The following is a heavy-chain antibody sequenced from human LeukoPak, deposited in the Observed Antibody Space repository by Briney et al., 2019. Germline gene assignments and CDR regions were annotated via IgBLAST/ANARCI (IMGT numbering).Heavy chain of an antibody. CDR1: GFTFSSYA. CDR3: AKDLRSSNYYYFDY. CDR2: ISGSAGST. Sequence: GGSLRLSCAASGFTFSSYAMSWVRQAPGKGLEWVSGISGSAGSTYYADSVKGRFTNTRDNSKNTLYLQMNRLRAEDTAVYYCAKDLRSSNYYYFDYWGQGALVTVSS. D-gene: IGHD6-13*01. V-gene: IGHV3-23*01. J-gene: IGHJ4*02.